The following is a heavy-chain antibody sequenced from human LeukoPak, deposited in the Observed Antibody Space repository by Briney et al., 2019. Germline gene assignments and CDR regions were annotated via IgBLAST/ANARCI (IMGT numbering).Heavy chain of an antibody. J-gene: IGHJ1*01. V-gene: IGHV4-30-2*01. CDR1: GGSISSGGYS. CDR3: ARGGSWPEYFQH. Sequence: SETLSVTCAVSGGSISSGGYSWSWIRQPPGKGLEWIGYIYHSGSTYYNPSLKSRVTISVDRSKNQFSLKLSSVTAADTAVYYCARGGSWPEYFQHWGQGTLVTVSS. CDR2: IYHSGST. D-gene: IGHD6-13*01.